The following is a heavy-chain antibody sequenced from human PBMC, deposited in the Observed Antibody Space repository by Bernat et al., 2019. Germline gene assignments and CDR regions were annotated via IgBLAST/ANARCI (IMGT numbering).Heavy chain of an antibody. Sequence: QLHLQESGPRLVRPSETLSLTCAVSGGSISSTSYYWGWIRQPPGKGLEWIGTIYYTGSGYYNPSLKSRVTISADTSKNHYSLKLSSVTAADTAVYYCARRNDYSSSAFDYWGQGTLVTVPS. CDR1: GGSISSTSYY. J-gene: IGHJ4*02. D-gene: IGHD6-6*01. CDR3: ARRNDYSSSAFDY. V-gene: IGHV4-39*02. CDR2: IYYTGSG.